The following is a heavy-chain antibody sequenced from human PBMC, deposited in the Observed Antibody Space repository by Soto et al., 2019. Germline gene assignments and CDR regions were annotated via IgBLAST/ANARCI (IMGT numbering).Heavy chain of an antibody. CDR1: GLTFSNYA. D-gene: IGHD3-10*01. Sequence: PGGSLRLSCAASGLTFSNYAMSWVRQAPGKGLEWVSAISGIGGSTYYADSVKGRFTISRDNSKNTLYLQMNSLRAQDTAVYYCAKERSPSLNRGEYGMDVWGQGTTVTVSS. J-gene: IGHJ6*02. V-gene: IGHV3-23*01. CDR3: AKERSPSLNRGEYGMDV. CDR2: ISGIGGST.